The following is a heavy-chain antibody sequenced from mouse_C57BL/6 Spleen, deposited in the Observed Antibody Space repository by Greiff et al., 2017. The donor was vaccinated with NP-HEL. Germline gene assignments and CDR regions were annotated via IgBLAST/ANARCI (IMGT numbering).Heavy chain of an antibody. CDR2: IHPNSGST. D-gene: IGHD2-4*01. CDR1: GYTFTSYW. Sequence: QVQLQQPGAELVKPGASVKLSCKASGYTFTSYWMHWVKQRPGQGLEWIGMIHPNSGSTNYNEKFKSKATLTVDKSSSTAYMQLSSLTSEDSAVYYCARGSYDDAHYYAMDYWGQGTSVTVSS. J-gene: IGHJ4*01. CDR3: ARGSYDDAHYYAMDY. V-gene: IGHV1-64*01.